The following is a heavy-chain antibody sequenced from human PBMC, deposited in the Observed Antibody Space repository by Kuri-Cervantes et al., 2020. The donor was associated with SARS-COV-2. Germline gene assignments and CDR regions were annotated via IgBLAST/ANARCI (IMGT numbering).Heavy chain of an antibody. Sequence: GGSPRLSCEASGFTFSLYGMHWVRQAPGKGLEWVAVIYYDGSNKYYADSVKGRFSISRDNSKNTLYLQMNSLRAEDTAVYHCARDQYSGYETYGMDVWGQGTTVTVSS. CDR3: ARDQYSGYETYGMDV. CDR1: GFTFSLYG. D-gene: IGHD5-12*01. J-gene: IGHJ6*02. V-gene: IGHV3-33*01. CDR2: IYYDGSNK.